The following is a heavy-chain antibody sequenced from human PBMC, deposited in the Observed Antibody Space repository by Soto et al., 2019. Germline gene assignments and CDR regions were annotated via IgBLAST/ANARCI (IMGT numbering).Heavy chain of an antibody. J-gene: IGHJ6*02. D-gene: IGHD3-3*01. CDR1: GGSISSSSYY. CDR2: IYYSGST. V-gene: IGHV4-61*01. Sequence: SETLSLTCTVSGGSISSSSYYWGWIRQPPGKGLEWIGYIYYSGSTNYNPSLKSRVTISVDTSKNQFSLKLSSVTAADTAVYYCARDDYDFWSGYHSPRGYYYYGMDVWGQGTTVTVSS. CDR3: ARDDYDFWSGYHSPRGYYYYGMDV.